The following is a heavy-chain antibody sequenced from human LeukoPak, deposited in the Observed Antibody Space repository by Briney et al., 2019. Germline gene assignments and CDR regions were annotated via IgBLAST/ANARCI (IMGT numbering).Heavy chain of an antibody. CDR1: GGSISSGGYY. CDR3: ARMAGLYYGSGSYVLDAFDI. V-gene: IGHV4-31*03. Sequence: PSETLSLTCTVSGGSISSGGYYWSWIRQHPGKGPEWIGYIYYSGSTYYNPSLKSRVTISVDTSKNQFSLKLSSVTAADTAVYYCARMAGLYYGSGSYVLDAFDIWGQGTMVTVSS. D-gene: IGHD3-10*01. J-gene: IGHJ3*02. CDR2: IYYSGST.